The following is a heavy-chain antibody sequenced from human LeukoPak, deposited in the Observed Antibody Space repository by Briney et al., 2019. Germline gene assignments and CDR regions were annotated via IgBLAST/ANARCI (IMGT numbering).Heavy chain of an antibody. CDR2: TYYRSKWYN. J-gene: IGHJ6*02. D-gene: IGHD2-2*01. Sequence: SQTLSLTCAISGDSVSSNSAAWNWIRQSPSRGLEWLGRTYYRSKWYNDYAVSVKSRITINPDTSKNQFSLQLNSVTPEDTAVYYRARSVGTVVVPAAMTYGMDVWGQGTTVTVSS. CDR1: GDSVSSNSAA. V-gene: IGHV6-1*01. CDR3: ARSVGTVVVPAAMTYGMDV.